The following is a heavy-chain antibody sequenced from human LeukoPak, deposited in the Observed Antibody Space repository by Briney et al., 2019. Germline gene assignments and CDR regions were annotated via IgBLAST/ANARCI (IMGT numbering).Heavy chain of an antibody. Sequence: PSETLSLTCTVSGGSIINYYRIWIRQPPGKGLEWIGYIYGSGSTHYNPSLKSRVTMSLDTSKNQFSLKLTSVTAADTDVYYCARQVRAYSGFDYWGQGTLVTVSS. V-gene: IGHV4-59*08. D-gene: IGHD1-26*01. CDR3: ARQVRAYSGFDY. J-gene: IGHJ4*02. CDR2: IYGSGST. CDR1: GGSIINYY.